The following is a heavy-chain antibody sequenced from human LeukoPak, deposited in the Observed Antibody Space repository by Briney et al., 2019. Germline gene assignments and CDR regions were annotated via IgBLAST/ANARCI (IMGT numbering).Heavy chain of an antibody. CDR3: ATDRGWRTSGYYLYYFEY. CDR2: IKHDGSEK. CDR1: GVTLSNYA. V-gene: IGHV3-7*01. J-gene: IGHJ4*02. D-gene: IGHD3-3*01. Sequence: HPGGSLRLSCVASGVTLSNYAMSWARQAPGKGLEWVASIKHDGSEKYYVDSVRGRFTISRDNTKNLLYLQMSSLRAEDTAVYYCATDRGWRTSGYYLYYFEYWGQGTLVTFSS.